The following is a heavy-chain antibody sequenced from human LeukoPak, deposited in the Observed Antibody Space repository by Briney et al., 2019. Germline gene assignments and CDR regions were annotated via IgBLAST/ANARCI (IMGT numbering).Heavy chain of an antibody. J-gene: IGHJ4*02. CDR2: ISGSGGST. CDR1: GFTFNNYA. V-gene: IGHV3-23*01. Sequence: GGSLRLSCAASGFTFNNYAMNWVRQAPGKGLEWVSAISGSGGSTYYADSVKGRFTISRDNSKNTLYLQMNSLRAEDTAVYYCAPRALAGFDYWGQGTLVTVSS. CDR3: APRALAGFDY. D-gene: IGHD3-10*01.